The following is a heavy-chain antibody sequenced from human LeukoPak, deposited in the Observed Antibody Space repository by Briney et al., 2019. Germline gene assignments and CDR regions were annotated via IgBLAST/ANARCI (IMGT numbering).Heavy chain of an antibody. CDR2: IYPGDSDT. CDR3: ARWSSTSCYYGCWFDP. CDR1: GYRFTSNW. D-gene: IGHD2-2*01. J-gene: IGHJ5*02. Sequence: GESLKTSCKGSGYRFTSNWIGWVRQLPGKGLEWMGTIYPGDSDTRYSPSFQGQVTISADKPISTAYLQWSSLKASDTAMYYCARWSSTSCYYGCWFDPWGQGTLVTVSS. V-gene: IGHV5-51*04.